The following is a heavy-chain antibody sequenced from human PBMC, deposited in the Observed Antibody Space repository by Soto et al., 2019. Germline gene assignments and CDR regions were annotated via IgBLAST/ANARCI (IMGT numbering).Heavy chain of an antibody. CDR3: ARLLYGDGYPDSVIDY. D-gene: IGHD5-18*01. V-gene: IGHV5-51*01. J-gene: IGHJ4*02. CDR1: GYRFTSYW. Sequence: RKISCKGSGYRFTSYWIGWVRQMPGKGLEWMAIIYPGDSDTRYSPSFQGQVTISADKSISTAYLQWSSLKASDTAMYYCARLLYGDGYPDSVIDYWGQGTLVTVS. CDR2: IYPGDSDT.